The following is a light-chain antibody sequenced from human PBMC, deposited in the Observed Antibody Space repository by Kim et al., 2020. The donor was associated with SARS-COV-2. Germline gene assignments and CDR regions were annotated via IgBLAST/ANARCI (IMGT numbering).Light chain of an antibody. J-gene: IGLJ3*02. Sequence: RQTATLTCTGNSNNVGNEGVAWQQQHQGHPPKLLSCRNNNRPSGISERFSASRSGNTASLTITGLQPEDEADYYCSAWDSSLSAWVFGGGTKLTVL. CDR3: SAWDSSLSAWV. CDR1: SNNVGNEG. V-gene: IGLV10-54*01. CDR2: RNN.